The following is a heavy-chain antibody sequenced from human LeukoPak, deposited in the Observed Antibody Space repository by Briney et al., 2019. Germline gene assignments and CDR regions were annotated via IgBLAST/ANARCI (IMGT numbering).Heavy chain of an antibody. CDR3: ARDRGTGGVSDY. CDR1: GGSISNYY. D-gene: IGHD2-8*02. CDR2: IYYSGST. V-gene: IGHV4-59*01. J-gene: IGHJ4*02. Sequence: SETLFLTCTVSGGSISNYYWSWIRQPPGKGLEWIGYIYYSGSTNYNPSLKSRVTISVDTSKNQFSLKLTSVTAADTAVYYCARDRGTGGVSDYWGQGTLVTVSS.